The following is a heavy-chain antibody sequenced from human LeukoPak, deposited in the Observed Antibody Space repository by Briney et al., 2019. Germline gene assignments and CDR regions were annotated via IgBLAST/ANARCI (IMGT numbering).Heavy chain of an antibody. CDR1: GFTFSSYA. D-gene: IGHD5-18*01. J-gene: IGHJ4*02. Sequence: GGSLRLSCAASGFTFSSYAMSWVRQAPGKGLEWVSAISGSGGSTYYADSVKGRFTISRDNPKNTLYLQMNSLRAEDTAVYYCAKIKWIQLWLIDYWGQGTLVTVSS. CDR2: ISGSGGST. V-gene: IGHV3-23*01. CDR3: AKIKWIQLWLIDY.